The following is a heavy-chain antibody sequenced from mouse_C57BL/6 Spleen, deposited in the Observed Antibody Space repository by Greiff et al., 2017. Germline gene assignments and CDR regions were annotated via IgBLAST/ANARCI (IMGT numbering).Heavy chain of an antibody. CDR1: GYTFTSYW. Sequence: VQLQQPGAELVKPGASVKMSCKASGYTFTSYWITWVKQRPGQGLEWIGDIYPGSGSTNYNEKFKSKATLTVDTSSSTASMQLSSLTSEDSAVYDCAREGFIATGGDYWGQGTTRTVSS. J-gene: IGHJ2*01. D-gene: IGHD1-1*01. CDR3: AREGFIATGGDY. CDR2: IYPGSGST. V-gene: IGHV1-55*01.